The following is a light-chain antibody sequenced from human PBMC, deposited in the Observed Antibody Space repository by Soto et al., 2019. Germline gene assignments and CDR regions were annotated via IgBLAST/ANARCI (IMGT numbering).Light chain of an antibody. CDR3: QQYYSTPIT. J-gene: IGKJ5*01. Sequence: DIVMTQPPDSLAVSPVEKATTNCKSRQSVLYSSNNKNYLTWYQQKPGQPPKLLIYWASTRESGVPDRFSGSGSGTDFTLTISSLQAEDVAVYYCQQYYSTPITFGQGTRVEIK. CDR1: QSVLYSSNNKNY. CDR2: WAS. V-gene: IGKV4-1*01.